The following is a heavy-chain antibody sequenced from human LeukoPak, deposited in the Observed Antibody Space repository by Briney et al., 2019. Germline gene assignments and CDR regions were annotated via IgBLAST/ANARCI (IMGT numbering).Heavy chain of an antibody. V-gene: IGHV1-2*02. CDR3: ARGDIVVVPAAKSTRFDP. CDR1: GYTFTSYG. D-gene: IGHD2-2*01. J-gene: IGHJ5*02. CDR2: INPNSGGT. Sequence: ASVKVSCKASGYTFTSYGISWVRQAPGQGLEWMGWINPNSGGTNYAQKFQGRVTMTRDTSISTAYMELSRLRSDDTAVYYCARGDIVVVPAAKSTRFDPWGQGTLVTVST.